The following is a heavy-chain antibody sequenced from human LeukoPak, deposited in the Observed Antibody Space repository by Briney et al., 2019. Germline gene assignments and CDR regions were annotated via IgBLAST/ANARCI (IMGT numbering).Heavy chain of an antibody. CDR2: IYTSGST. J-gene: IGHJ6*02. Sequence: PSETLSLTCTVSGGSISSYYWSWIRQPAGKGLEWIGRIYTSGSTNYNPSLKSRVTMSVDTSKNQFSLKLSSVTAADTAVYYCARGAAPGYYYYYYGMDVWGQGTTVTVSS. D-gene: IGHD6-13*01. CDR1: GGSISSYY. CDR3: ARGAAPGYYYYYYGMDV. V-gene: IGHV4-4*07.